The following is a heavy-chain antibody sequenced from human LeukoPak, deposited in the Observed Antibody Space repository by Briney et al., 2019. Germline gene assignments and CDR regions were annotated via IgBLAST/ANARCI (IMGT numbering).Heavy chain of an antibody. CDR1: GFTFSSYG. CDR3: AKDFIVQSYYGSGSYMYYGMDV. CDR2: ISYDGSDT. J-gene: IGHJ6*02. D-gene: IGHD3-10*01. V-gene: IGHV3-30*18. Sequence: QSGGSLRLSCAASGFTFSSYGMHWVRQAPGKGLEWVAVISYDGSDTYYVGSVKGRITISRDNSKNTLYLQMNSLRAEDTAVYYCAKDFIVQSYYGSGSYMYYGMDVWGPGTTVTVSS.